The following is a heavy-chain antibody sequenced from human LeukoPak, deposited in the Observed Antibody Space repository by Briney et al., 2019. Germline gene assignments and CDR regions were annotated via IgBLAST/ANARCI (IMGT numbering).Heavy chain of an antibody. D-gene: IGHD3-3*01. Sequence: GGSLRLSCAASGFTFSSYAMSWVRQAPGKGLEWVSAISGSGGSTYYADSVKGRFTISRDNAKNSLYLQMNSLRAEDTAVYYCARDGSYYDFWSGYYFYWGQGTLVTVSS. CDR2: ISGSGGST. V-gene: IGHV3-23*01. J-gene: IGHJ4*02. CDR3: ARDGSYYDFWSGYYFY. CDR1: GFTFSSYA.